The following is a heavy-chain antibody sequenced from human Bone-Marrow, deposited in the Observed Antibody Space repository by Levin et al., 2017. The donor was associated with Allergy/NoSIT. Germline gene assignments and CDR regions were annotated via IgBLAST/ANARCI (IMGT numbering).Heavy chain of an antibody. J-gene: IGHJ6*03. Sequence: GESLKISCAASGFTFRRHGMHWVRQAPGKGLEWVATISYDGVNQFYSDSVKGRFTISRDNSQNTLHLQMNSLRPADTAVYYCAKSGDYGDHLDYMDVWGKGTTVTV. D-gene: IGHD4-17*01. V-gene: IGHV3-30*18. CDR2: ISYDGVNQ. CDR3: AKSGDYGDHLDYMDV. CDR1: GFTFRRHG.